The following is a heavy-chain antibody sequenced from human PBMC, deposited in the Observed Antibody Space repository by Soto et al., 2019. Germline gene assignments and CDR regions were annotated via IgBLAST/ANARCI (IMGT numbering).Heavy chain of an antibody. CDR1: GDSISGSPYF. V-gene: IGHV4-39*07. CDR3: ARDKRITIFGVVIEGDPTDYYGMDV. Sequence: SETLSLTCTVSGDSISGSPYFWGWIRQPPGKRLEWIGSIFYDGYTVYSPSLQSRVTISVDTSKNQFSLKLSSVTAADTAVYYCARDKRITIFGVVIEGDPTDYYGMDVWGQGTTVTVSS. J-gene: IGHJ6*02. CDR2: IFYDGYT. D-gene: IGHD3-3*01.